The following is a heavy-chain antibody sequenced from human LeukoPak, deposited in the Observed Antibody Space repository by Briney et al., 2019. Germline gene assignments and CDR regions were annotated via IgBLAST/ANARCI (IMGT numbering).Heavy chain of an antibody. CDR1: GYTFTSYD. Sequence: ASVKVSCKASGYTFTSYDINWVRQATGQGLEWMGWMNPNSGNTGYAQKFQGRVTMTRNTSISTAYMELSSLRPEDTAVYYCARGPEVWGFREGDNWGQGSLVTVSS. V-gene: IGHV1-8*01. J-gene: IGHJ4*02. CDR2: MNPNSGNT. CDR3: ARGPEVWGFREGDN. D-gene: IGHD3-16*01.